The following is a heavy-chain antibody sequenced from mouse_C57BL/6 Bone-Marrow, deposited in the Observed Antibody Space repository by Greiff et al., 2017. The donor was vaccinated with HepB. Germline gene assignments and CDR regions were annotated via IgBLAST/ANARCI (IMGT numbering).Heavy chain of an antibody. CDR2: INPGSGGT. V-gene: IGHV1-54*01. CDR1: GYAFTNYL. Sequence: VQLKESGAELVRPGTSVKVSCKASGYAFTNYLIEWVKQRPGQGLEWIGVINPGSGGTNYNEKFKGKSTLTVDKSSSTAYMQLSSLTSEDSAVYYCASFDYDRTWFAYWGQGTLVTVSA. D-gene: IGHD2-4*01. CDR3: ASFDYDRTWFAY. J-gene: IGHJ3*01.